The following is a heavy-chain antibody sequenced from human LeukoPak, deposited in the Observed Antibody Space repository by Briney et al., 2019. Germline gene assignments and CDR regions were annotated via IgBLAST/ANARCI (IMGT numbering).Heavy chain of an antibody. V-gene: IGHV4-39*01. J-gene: IGHJ4*02. CDR2: IYYSGNT. Sequence: PSETLSLTCTVSGGSISNSYWGWIRQPPGKGLEWIGSIYYSGNTYYNASLKSQVSISIDTSKNQFSLRLTSVTAADTAVYYCARQTGSGLFILPGGQGTLATVSS. CDR3: ARQTGSGLFILP. CDR1: GGSISNSY. D-gene: IGHD3/OR15-3a*01.